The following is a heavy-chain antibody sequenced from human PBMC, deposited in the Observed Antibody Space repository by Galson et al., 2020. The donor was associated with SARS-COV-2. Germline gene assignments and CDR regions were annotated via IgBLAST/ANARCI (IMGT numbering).Heavy chain of an antibody. D-gene: IGHD5-12*01. J-gene: IGHJ3*02. CDR3: AGPRGGWLRFWGCGAFDI. V-gene: IGHV3-11*01. Sequence: GGSLRLSCAASGFTFSDYYMSWIRQAPGKGLEWVSYISSSGSTIYYADSVKGRFTISRDNAKNSLYLQMNSLRAEDTAVYYCAGPRGGWLRFWGCGAFDIWGQGTMVTVAS. CDR1: GFTFSDYY. CDR2: ISSSGSTI.